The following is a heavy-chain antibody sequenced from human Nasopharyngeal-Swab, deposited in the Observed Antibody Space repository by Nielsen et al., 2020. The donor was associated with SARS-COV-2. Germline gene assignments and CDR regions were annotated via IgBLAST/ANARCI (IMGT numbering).Heavy chain of an antibody. CDR3: VRHRPYYYDSSDYDL. D-gene: IGHD3-22*01. CDR1: GFTFSSYA. J-gene: IGHJ4*02. V-gene: IGHV3-23*01. CDR2: ISGSGGST. Sequence: GESLKISCAASGFTFSSYAMSWVRQAPGKGLEWVSAISGSGGSTYYADSVKGRFTISRDNSKNTLYLQMNSLRAEDTAVYYCVRHRPYYYDSSDYDLWGQGARVIVGS.